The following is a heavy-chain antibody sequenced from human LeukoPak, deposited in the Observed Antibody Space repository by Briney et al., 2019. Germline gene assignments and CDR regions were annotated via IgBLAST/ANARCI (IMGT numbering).Heavy chain of an antibody. CDR2: IYYSGNS. V-gene: IGHV4-39*07. CDR1: GGSIIGNSTDY. J-gene: IGHJ4*02. D-gene: IGHD3-22*01. Sequence: SETLSLTCNVSGGSIIGNSTDYWGWVRQPPGKGLEWIASIYYSGNSYYNPSLKSRVTISVDTSKNQFSLQLNSVTAADTAVYYCARHMVLYDSSGLLDYWGQGTLVTVSS. CDR3: ARHMVLYDSSGLLDY.